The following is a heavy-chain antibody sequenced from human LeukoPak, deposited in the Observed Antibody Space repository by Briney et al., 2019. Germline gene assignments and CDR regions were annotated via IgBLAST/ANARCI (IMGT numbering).Heavy chain of an antibody. D-gene: IGHD3-10*01. Sequence: GGPLRLSCAASGFTFSSYAMSWVRQAPGKGLEWVSAISGSGGSTYYADSVKGRFTISRDNSKNTLYLQMNSLRAEDTAVYYCAKSPLIWFGDLYGMDVWGQGTTVTVSS. CDR1: GFTFSSYA. CDR3: AKSPLIWFGDLYGMDV. V-gene: IGHV3-23*01. J-gene: IGHJ6*02. CDR2: ISGSGGST.